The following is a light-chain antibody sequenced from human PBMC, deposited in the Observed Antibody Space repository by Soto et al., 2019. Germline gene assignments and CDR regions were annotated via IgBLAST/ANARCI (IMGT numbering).Light chain of an antibody. CDR2: GAS. V-gene: IGKV3-20*01. J-gene: IGKJ1*01. Sequence: ETVLTQSPGTLSLSPGERATLSCRASQSVSSNYLAWYQRKPGQAPRLLIYGASSRAIDIPNRFSGSGSGTDFTLTITRLEPEDFAVYYCQQYGSSPPTFGQGTKVEI. CDR3: QQYGSSPPT. CDR1: QSVSSNY.